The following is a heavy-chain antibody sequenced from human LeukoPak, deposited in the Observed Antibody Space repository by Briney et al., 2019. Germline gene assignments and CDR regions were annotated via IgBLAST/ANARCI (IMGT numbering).Heavy chain of an antibody. CDR1: GFTFSSYS. CDR3: AREGYGYYYYGMDV. D-gene: IGHD5-18*01. V-gene: IGHV3-21*04. Sequence: GGSLRLSCAASGFTFSSYSMNWVRQAPGKGLEWVSSISSSSSYIYYADSVKGRFTISRDNAKNSLYLQMNSLRAEDTAVYYCAREGYGYYYYGMDVWGQGTTVTVSS. J-gene: IGHJ6*02. CDR2: ISSSSSYI.